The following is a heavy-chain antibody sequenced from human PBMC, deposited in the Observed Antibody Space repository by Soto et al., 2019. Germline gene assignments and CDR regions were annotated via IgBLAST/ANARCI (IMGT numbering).Heavy chain of an antibody. CDR3: AKDKGGRYCSRTSCLYAFDY. J-gene: IGHJ4*02. CDR2: ISDSGST. Sequence: GGSLRLSCTASGFTFSTYAMSWFRQAPGKGLEWVSTISDSGSTYYADSVKGRSTISRDNSKNTLYLEMNSLRAEDTAVYYCAKDKGGRYCSRTSCLYAFDYWGQGTLVTVSS. V-gene: IGHV3-23*01. D-gene: IGHD2-2*01. CDR1: GFTFSTYA.